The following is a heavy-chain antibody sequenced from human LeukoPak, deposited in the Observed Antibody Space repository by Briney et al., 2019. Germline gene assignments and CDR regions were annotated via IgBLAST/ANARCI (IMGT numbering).Heavy chain of an antibody. V-gene: IGHV4-34*08. CDR3: ARESDY. Sequence: PSETLSLTCAVYGGTFSGNYWSWIPQPPGKGLKWIGEINNSRTTNYKPSLKSRVTISIDMSKDQLSLKRSAGAAADTAVYYCARESDYWGQGTLVTVSS. J-gene: IGHJ4*02. D-gene: IGHD3-10*01. CDR1: GGTFSGNY. CDR2: INNSRTT.